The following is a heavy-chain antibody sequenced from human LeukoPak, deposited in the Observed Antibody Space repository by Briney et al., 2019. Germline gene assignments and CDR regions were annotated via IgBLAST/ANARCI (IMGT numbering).Heavy chain of an antibody. Sequence: ASVQVSFKASGGTFSSYAISWVRPAPGQGLEWMGGIIPIFGTENYAQKFQGRVTITTDESTSTAYMELSSLRSEDTAVYYCARDSDSMGDYWGQGTLVTVSS. CDR2: IIPIFGTE. J-gene: IGHJ4*02. D-gene: IGHD2-8*01. V-gene: IGHV1-69*05. CDR3: ARDSDSMGDY. CDR1: GGTFSSYA.